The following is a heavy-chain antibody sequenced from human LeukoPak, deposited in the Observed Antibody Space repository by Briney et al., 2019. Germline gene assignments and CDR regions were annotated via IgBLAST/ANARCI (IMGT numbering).Heavy chain of an antibody. V-gene: IGHV1-2*02. D-gene: IGHD3-22*01. CDR3: ARAHFYDSSGYATIDY. CDR2: LNPHSGGT. CDR1: GYTFTDYY. J-gene: IGHJ4*02. Sequence: ASVKVSCKASGYTFTDYYMHWVRQAPGQGLEWMGWLNPHSGGTNYAQKFQGRVTMTRETSIRTAYMELSRLRSDDTAVYYCARAHFYDSSGYATIDYWGQGTLVTVSS.